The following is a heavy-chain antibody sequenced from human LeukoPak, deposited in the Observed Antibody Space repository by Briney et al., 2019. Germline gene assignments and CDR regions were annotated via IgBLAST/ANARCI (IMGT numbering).Heavy chain of an antibody. Sequence: ASVKVSCKASGYTFTGYYMHWVRQAPGQGLEWMGWINPNSGGTNYAQKFQGRVAMTRDTSISTAYMELSRLRSDDTAVYYCAFVGATHDAFDIWGQGTMVTVSS. CDR2: INPNSGGT. D-gene: IGHD1-26*01. V-gene: IGHV1-2*02. J-gene: IGHJ3*02. CDR3: AFVGATHDAFDI. CDR1: GYTFTGYY.